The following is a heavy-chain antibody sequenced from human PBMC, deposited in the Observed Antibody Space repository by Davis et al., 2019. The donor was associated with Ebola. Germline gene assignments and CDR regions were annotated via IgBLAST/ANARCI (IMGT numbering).Heavy chain of an antibody. CDR3: ARFPVETSNYCYYGMDV. V-gene: IGHV4-39*01. CDR1: GCSISTSSFY. CDR2: IYYSGSA. Sequence: MPSETLSLTCTVSGCSISTSSFYWAWIRQSPGKGLEWIGSIYYSGSAYYKPSLKSRVTMSVDRSKHQFSLKVNSVTAADTAVYYCARFPVETSNYCYYGMDVWGQGTTVTVSS. D-gene: IGHD4-23*01. J-gene: IGHJ6*02.